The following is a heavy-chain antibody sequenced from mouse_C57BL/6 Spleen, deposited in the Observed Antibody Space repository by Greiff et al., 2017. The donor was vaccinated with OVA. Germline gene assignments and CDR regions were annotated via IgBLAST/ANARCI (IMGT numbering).Heavy chain of an antibody. Sequence: EVHLVESGGGLVKPGGSLKLSCAASGFTFSDYGMHWVRQAPEKGLEWVAYISSGSSTIYYADTVKGRFTISRDNAKNTLFLQMTSLRSEDTAMYYCARSGYDYEEFAYWGQGTLVTVSA. CDR3: ARSGYDYEEFAY. D-gene: IGHD2-4*01. J-gene: IGHJ3*01. CDR2: ISSGSSTI. CDR1: GFTFSDYG. V-gene: IGHV5-17*01.